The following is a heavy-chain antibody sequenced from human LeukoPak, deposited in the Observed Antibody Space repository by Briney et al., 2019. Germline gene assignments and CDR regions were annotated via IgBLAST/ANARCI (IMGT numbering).Heavy chain of an antibody. V-gene: IGHV6-1*01. CDR1: GESVSDNSAT. CDR2: TYYRSKWYS. J-gene: IGHJ4*02. D-gene: IGHD6-13*01. CDR3: ARAGYSSSSLNFDY. Sequence: SQTLLLTCAISGESVSDNSATWNWIRQSPSRGLEWLGRTYYRSKWYSDYAESVRSRIVINPDTSKNQFSLQLNSVTPEDTAVYYCARAGYSSSSLNFDYWGQGTLVTVSS.